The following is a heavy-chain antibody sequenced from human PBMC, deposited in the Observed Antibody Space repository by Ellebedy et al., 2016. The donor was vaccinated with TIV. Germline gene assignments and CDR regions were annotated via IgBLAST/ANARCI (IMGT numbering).Heavy chain of an antibody. D-gene: IGHD2-15*01. CDR3: ARGDIVVVTEAFEF. CDR1: GGSFSGYR. V-gene: IGHV4-34*01. J-gene: IGHJ4*02. CDR2: IYQLGST. Sequence: SETLSLTXAVYGGSFSGYRWSWIRQPPGKGLEWIGDIYQLGSTNYNPSLKSRITISMERSKNQFSLKLRSVTAADTAVYYCARGDIVVVTEAFEFWGQGTLVTVSS.